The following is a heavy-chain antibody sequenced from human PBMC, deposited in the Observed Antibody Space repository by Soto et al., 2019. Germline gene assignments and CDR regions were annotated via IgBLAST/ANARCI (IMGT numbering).Heavy chain of an antibody. D-gene: IGHD3-10*01. Sequence: QVQLQESGPGLVKPSETLSLSCTVSGGSISSYYWSWFRQSPGKRMEWIGYVHHSWGSSYNPSLQSRVPIPLDTSKSQFSLKVTSVPATDTAVYSCARQGFGPLHGLVDVWGQGTTVTVSS. CDR3: ARQGFGPLHGLVDV. J-gene: IGHJ6*02. CDR1: GGSISSYY. V-gene: IGHV4-59*08. CDR2: VHHSWGS.